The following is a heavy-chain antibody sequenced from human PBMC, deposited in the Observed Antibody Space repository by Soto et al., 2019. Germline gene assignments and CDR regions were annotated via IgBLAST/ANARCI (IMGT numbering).Heavy chain of an antibody. CDR3: AVVDSTGNWFDP. J-gene: IGHJ5*02. Sequence: SETLSLTCTASGGSISSSDFYWGWLRQTPGKGLEFIGSMYYSGTTYYNPSLKSRVTISVDTSKNQFTLKLISVTAADTAVYYCAVVDSTGNWFDPWGEGALVTVSS. D-gene: IGHD6-25*01. CDR1: GGSISSSDFY. CDR2: MYYSGTT. V-gene: IGHV4-39*01.